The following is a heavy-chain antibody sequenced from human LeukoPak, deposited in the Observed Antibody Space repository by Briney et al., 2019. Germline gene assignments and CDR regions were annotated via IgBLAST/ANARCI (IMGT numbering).Heavy chain of an antibody. CDR2: INSDGSTT. J-gene: IGHJ6*02. V-gene: IGHV3-74*01. Sequence: GGSLRLSCAASGFTFSNYWMHWVRQAPGKGLVWVSRINSDGSTTSYADSVKGRFTISRDNAKNTLYLQMDSLRAEDTAVYYCARGNYYSMDVWGQGTTVTVSS. CDR3: ARGNYYSMDV. CDR1: GFTFSNYW.